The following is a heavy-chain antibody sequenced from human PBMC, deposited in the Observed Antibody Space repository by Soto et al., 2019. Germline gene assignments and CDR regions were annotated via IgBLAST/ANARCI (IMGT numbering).Heavy chain of an antibody. CDR1: GDSISSSNW. CDR3: ARALLPQYHWFDP. CDR2: IYHSGIT. Sequence: QVQLQESGPGLVKPSGTLSLTCAVSGDSISSSNWWSWVRQPPGKGLEWIGEIYHSGITRYNPSLKRRVTISVDKSKNQFSLNLTAVTAADTAVYYCARALLPQYHWFDPWGQGTLVTVSS. V-gene: IGHV4-4*02. J-gene: IGHJ5*02. D-gene: IGHD3-22*01.